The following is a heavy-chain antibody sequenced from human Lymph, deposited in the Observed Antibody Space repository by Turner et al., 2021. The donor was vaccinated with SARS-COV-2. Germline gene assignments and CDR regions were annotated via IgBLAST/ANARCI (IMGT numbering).Heavy chain of an antibody. J-gene: IGHJ6*02. CDR1: GGSFRGYY. D-gene: IGHD5-18*01. V-gene: IGHV4-34*01. Sequence: QVQLQQWGAGLLKPSETLSLTCAVYGGSFRGYYWSWIRQPPGKGLEWIGEINHSGSTNNNPSLKSRVTISVDTSKNQFSLKLSSVTAADTAVYYCARGGVDTAMVRYYYYGMDVWGQGTTVTVSS. CDR2: INHSGST. CDR3: ARGGVDTAMVRYYYYGMDV.